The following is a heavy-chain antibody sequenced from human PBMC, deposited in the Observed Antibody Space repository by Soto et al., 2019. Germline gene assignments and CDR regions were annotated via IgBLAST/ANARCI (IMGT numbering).Heavy chain of an antibody. CDR3: AKDSWVSIFGVVVD. CDR1: GLTFTNYA. Sequence: GGSLRLSCAASGLTFTNYAMSWVRQAPGKGLEWVSSISGSGGTTYYADSVKGRFTISRDNSKNTLYLQMSSLRTEDTAVYYCAKDSWVSIFGVVVDWGQGTLVTVSS. D-gene: IGHD3-3*01. J-gene: IGHJ4*02. V-gene: IGHV3-23*01. CDR2: ISGSGGTT.